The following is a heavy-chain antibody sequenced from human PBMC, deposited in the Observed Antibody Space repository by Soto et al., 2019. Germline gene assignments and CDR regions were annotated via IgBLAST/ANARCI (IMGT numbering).Heavy chain of an antibody. V-gene: IGHV4-4*07. CDR3: ARELRRITFFVVDSGGPYYFDY. CDR1: GGPISSSY. J-gene: IGHJ4*02. Sequence: PSETLSLTCTVSGGPISSSYWSWIRQPAGKGLEWIGRYYSLGSTDYNPSLKSRVTMSIDTSKNQFSLKLRSVTAADTAVYYCARELRRITFFVVDSGGPYYFDYWGQGTLVTVSS. D-gene: IGHD3-3*01. CDR2: YYSLGST.